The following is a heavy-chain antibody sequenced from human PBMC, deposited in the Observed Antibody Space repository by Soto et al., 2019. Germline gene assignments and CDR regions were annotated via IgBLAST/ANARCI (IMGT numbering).Heavy chain of an antibody. CDR2: ISYDGSNK. CDR3: ARVTCSGCSCYSSVDVY. Sequence: GGSRRLSCAASGFTFRSSAMHWVRQAPGKGLRWVAVISYDGSNKYYAHSVKGRFTISRDNSTNTLYLQMNSLRAEDTAVYYCARVTCSGCSCYSSVDVYCVQGPLFTVCS. J-gene: IGHJ4*02. CDR1: GFTFRSSA. D-gene: IGHD2-15*01. V-gene: IGHV3-30-3*01.